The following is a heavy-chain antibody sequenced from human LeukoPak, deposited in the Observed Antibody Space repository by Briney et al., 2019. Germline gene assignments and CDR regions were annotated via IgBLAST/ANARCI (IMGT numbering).Heavy chain of an antibody. D-gene: IGHD2-21*02. J-gene: IGHJ4*02. CDR3: EKDLGGSGDYRPY. V-gene: IGHV3-23*01. CDR1: GFTFSSYA. CDR2: ISGSDGST. Sequence: GGSLRLSCAASGFTFSSYAMSWVRQAPGKGVEWVSAISGSDGSTYYADSVKGRFTISRDNSKNTLYLQMNSLSAEDTAVYYCEKDLGGSGDYRPYWGQGSVVTVSS.